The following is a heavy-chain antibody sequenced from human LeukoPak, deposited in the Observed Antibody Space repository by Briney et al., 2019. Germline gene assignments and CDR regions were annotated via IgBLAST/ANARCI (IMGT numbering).Heavy chain of an antibody. CDR3: ARGARYRSRFDP. V-gene: IGHV4-34*01. CDR1: GGSFRGYY. D-gene: IGHD3-16*02. J-gene: IGHJ5*02. CDR2: ISHSGST. Sequence: PSETLSLTCAVYGGSFRGYYWSWVRQPPGKGLEWVGEISHSGSTKYNPSLTTPVTTSVDTSKNQLSLKLSSVTAADTPVYYCARGARYRSRFDPCGQGTLVSVSS.